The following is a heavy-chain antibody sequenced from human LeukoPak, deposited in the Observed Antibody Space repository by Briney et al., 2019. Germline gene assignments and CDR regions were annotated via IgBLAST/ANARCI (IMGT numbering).Heavy chain of an antibody. J-gene: IGHJ4*02. V-gene: IGHV3-48*04. CDR2: ITSSGSTI. Sequence: PGGSLRLSCAASGFTFSSYSMNWVRQAPGKGLEWVSYITSSGSTIYYADSVKGRFTISRDNAKNSLYLQMNSLRAEDTAVYYCARDSEKYYGSGKRLDYWGQGTLVTVSS. CDR1: GFTFSSYS. CDR3: ARDSEKYYGSGKRLDY. D-gene: IGHD3-10*01.